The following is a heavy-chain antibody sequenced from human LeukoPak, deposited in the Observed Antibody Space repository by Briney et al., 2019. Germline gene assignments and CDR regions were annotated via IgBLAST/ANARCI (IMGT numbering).Heavy chain of an antibody. CDR2: IYYSGST. CDR3: ATGHQVTDH. CDR1: LGSISSYY. Sequence: SETLSLTCIVSLGSISSYYWSWIRQPPGKGLEWIGNIYYSGSTNYNPSLKSRVTISVDTSKKQFSLKLTSVTAADTAVYYCATGHQVTDHWGQGTLVTVSS. D-gene: IGHD2-21*02. J-gene: IGHJ5*02. V-gene: IGHV4-59*01.